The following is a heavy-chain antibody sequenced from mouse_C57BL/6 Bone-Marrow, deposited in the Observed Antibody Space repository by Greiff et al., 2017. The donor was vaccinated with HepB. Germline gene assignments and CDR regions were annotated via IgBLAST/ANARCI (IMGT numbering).Heavy chain of an antibody. D-gene: IGHD1-1*01. CDR3: ARSRTTVVDWFAY. J-gene: IGHJ3*01. CDR2: IDPSDSYT. V-gene: IGHV1-50*01. CDR1: GYTFTSYW. Sequence: QVQLQQPGAELVKPGASVKLSCKASGYTFTSYWMQWVKQRPGQGLEWIGEIDPSDSYTNYNQKFKGKATLTVDTSSSTAYMQLRSLTSEDSAVYYCARSRTTVVDWFAYWGQGTLVTVSA.